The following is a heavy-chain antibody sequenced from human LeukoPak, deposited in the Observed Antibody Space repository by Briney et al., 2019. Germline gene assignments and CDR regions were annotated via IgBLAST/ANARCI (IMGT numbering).Heavy chain of an antibody. CDR2: IYSGGST. D-gene: IGHD3-22*01. CDR3: ARGRWSSSGYQDY. Sequence: PGGSLRLSCAASGFTVSSNYMSWVRQAPGKGLEWVSVIYSGGSTYYADSVKGRFTISRDNSKNTLYLQMNSLRAEDTAVYYCARGRWSSSGYQDYWGRGTLVTVSS. J-gene: IGHJ4*02. CDR1: GFTVSSNY. V-gene: IGHV3-53*01.